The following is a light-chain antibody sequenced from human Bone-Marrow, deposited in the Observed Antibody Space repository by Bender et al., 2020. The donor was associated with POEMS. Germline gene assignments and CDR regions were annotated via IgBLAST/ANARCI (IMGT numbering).Light chain of an antibody. CDR3: SSYTSSSTVV. V-gene: IGLV2-14*03. CDR2: DVS. J-gene: IGLJ2*01. CDR1: SSDIGAYNY. Sequence: QSALTQPASVSGSPGQSITISCTGTSSDIGAYNYVSWYQHHPGKAPKVMIYDVSYRPSGVSSRFSASKSGNTASLTISGLQAEDEADYYCSSYTSSSTVVFGGGTKLTVL.